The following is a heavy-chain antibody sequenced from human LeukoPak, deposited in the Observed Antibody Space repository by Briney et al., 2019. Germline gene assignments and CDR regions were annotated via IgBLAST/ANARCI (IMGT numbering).Heavy chain of an antibody. CDR1: GFTFDDYG. D-gene: IGHD4-17*01. CDR3: ARVVRDYGDHLFWTVDY. CDR2: INWNGGST. V-gene: IGHV3-20*04. J-gene: IGHJ4*02. Sequence: GGSLRLSCAASGFTFDDYGMSWVRQAPGKGLEWVSGINWNGGSTGYADSVKGRFTISRDNAKNSLYLQMNSLRAEDTALYYCARVVRDYGDHLFWTVDYRGQGTLVTVSS.